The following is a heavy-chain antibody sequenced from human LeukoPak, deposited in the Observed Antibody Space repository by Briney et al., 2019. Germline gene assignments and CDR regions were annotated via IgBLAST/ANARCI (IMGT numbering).Heavy chain of an antibody. V-gene: IGHV1-2*02. J-gene: IGHJ4*02. CDR1: EYTFSDYF. CDR3: ARIKWAAAND. Sequence: ASVKVSCKASEYTFSDYFLHWVRQVPGQGLEWMGWINPKSGGTNYAQRFQGRVTMTRDTSIGTAYMELSSLSSDDTAVYYCARIKWAAANDWGQGTLVTVSS. CDR2: INPKSGGT. D-gene: IGHD6-13*01.